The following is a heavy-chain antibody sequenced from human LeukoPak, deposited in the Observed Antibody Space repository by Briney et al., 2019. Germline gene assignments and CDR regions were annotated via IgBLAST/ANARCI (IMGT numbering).Heavy chain of an antibody. V-gene: IGHV1-2*02. D-gene: IGHD2-21*02. CDR3: ARGRSAVVVTAIPPRGFDY. CDR2: INPNSGGT. Sequence: ASVKVSCKASGYTFTGYYMHWVRQAPGQGLEWMGWINPNSGGTNYAQKFQCRVTMTRDTSISTAYMKLSRLRSDDTAVYYCARGRSAVVVTAIPPRGFDYWGQGTLVTVSS. CDR1: GYTFTGYY. J-gene: IGHJ4*02.